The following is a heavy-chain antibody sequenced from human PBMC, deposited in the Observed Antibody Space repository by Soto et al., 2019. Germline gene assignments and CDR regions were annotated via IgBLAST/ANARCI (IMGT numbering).Heavy chain of an antibody. J-gene: IGHJ4*02. D-gene: IGHD3-10*01. Sequence: QVQLVESGGGVVQPGRSLRLSCAASGFTFSSYGMHWVRQAPGKGLEWVAVISYDGSNKYYADSVKGRFTISRDNSKNTLYLQVNSLRAEDTAVYYCAKDHAELAGSSSVDYWGQGTLVTVSS. CDR2: ISYDGSNK. CDR1: GFTFSSYG. V-gene: IGHV3-30*18. CDR3: AKDHAELAGSSSVDY.